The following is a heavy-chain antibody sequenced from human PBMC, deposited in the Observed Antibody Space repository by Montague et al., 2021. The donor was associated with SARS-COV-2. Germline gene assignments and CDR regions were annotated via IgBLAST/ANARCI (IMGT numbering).Heavy chain of an antibody. CDR3: ARDSGSSFDP. J-gene: IGHJ5*02. CDR2: ISYDGSNK. Sequence: SLRLSCAASGFTFSSYAMHWVRQAPGKGLEWVALISYDGSNKYYADSVKGRFTISRDNSKNTLYLQMNSLRAEDTAVYYCARDSGSSFDPWGPGTLVTVSS. V-gene: IGHV3-30*04. D-gene: IGHD1-26*01. CDR1: GFTFSSYA.